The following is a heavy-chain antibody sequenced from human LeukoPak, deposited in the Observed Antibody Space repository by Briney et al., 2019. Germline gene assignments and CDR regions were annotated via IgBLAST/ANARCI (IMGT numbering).Heavy chain of an antibody. J-gene: IGHJ5*02. Sequence: ASVKVSCKTSGYTFTDNFIHWVRQAPGQGLEWMGWINPNSGGTYEAQKFQGRVTFTRDTSVRTAYMELASLTSDDTAVYYCARDTGSLQADMLNDVRHNWFDPWGQGTLVIVSS. CDR2: INPNSGGT. CDR1: GYTFTDNF. CDR3: ARDTGSLQADMLNDVRHNWFDP. D-gene: IGHD1-1*01. V-gene: IGHV1-2*02.